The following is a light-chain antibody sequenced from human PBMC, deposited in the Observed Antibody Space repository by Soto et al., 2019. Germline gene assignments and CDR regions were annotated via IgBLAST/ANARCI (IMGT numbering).Light chain of an antibody. CDR2: DAS. V-gene: IGKV3-11*01. CDR1: QSVSIY. Sequence: EIVLTQSPATLSLSPVERAPLSCTASQSVSIYLAWYQQKPGQAPRLLIYDASNRATGIPARFSGSGSGTDFTLTISSLEPEDFAVYYCQQRSNWPPITFGQGTRLEIK. J-gene: IGKJ5*01. CDR3: QQRSNWPPIT.